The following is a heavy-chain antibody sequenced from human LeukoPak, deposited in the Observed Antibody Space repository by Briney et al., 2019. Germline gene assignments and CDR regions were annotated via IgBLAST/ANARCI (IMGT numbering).Heavy chain of an antibody. CDR2: ISGSGGST. CDR1: GFTFSSYA. J-gene: IGHJ4*02. D-gene: IGHD2-8*01. Sequence: GGSLRLSCAASGFTFSSYAMSWVRQAPGKGLEWVSAISGSGGSTYYADSVKGRFTISRDNSKNTLYLQMNSLRVEDTALYYCARGFRNGPFDCWGQGTLVTVSS. CDR3: ARGFRNGPFDC. V-gene: IGHV3-23*01.